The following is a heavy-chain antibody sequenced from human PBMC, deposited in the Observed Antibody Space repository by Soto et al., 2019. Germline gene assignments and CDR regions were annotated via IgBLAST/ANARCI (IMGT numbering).Heavy chain of an antibody. J-gene: IGHJ4*02. D-gene: IGHD5-18*01. CDR1: GFTFDDYA. V-gene: IGHV3-9*01. Sequence: EVPLVESGGGLVQPGRSLRLSCAASGFTFDDYAMHWVRQAPGKGLEWVSGISWNSGIIDYADSVKGRFTISRDNAKNSLYLQMNSLRAEDTALYYCAKGYSYGVLEPLGYWGQGTLVTVSS. CDR2: ISWNSGII. CDR3: AKGYSYGVLEPLGY.